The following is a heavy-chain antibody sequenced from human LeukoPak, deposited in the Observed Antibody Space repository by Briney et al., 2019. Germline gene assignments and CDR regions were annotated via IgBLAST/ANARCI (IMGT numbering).Heavy chain of an antibody. Sequence: KPSETLSLTCTVSGGSISSSSYYWGWIRQPPGKGLEWIGGIYYSGSTYYNPSLKSRVTISVDTSKNQFSLKLSSVTAADTAVYYCARVPTHRGYYDILTGYSSYYFDYWGQGTLVTVSS. V-gene: IGHV4-39*07. J-gene: IGHJ4*02. D-gene: IGHD3-9*01. CDR1: GGSISSSSYY. CDR3: ARVPTHRGYYDILTGYSSYYFDY. CDR2: IYYSGST.